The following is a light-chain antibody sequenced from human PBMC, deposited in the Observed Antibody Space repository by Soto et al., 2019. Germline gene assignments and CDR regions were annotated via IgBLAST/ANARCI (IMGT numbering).Light chain of an antibody. J-gene: IGLJ2*01. Sequence: QSVLTQPPSASGTPGQRVTLSCSGSSSNIGRNTVNWYQQFPGTAPKLLIHSNNQRPSGVPDRFSGSKSGTSASLAISGLQSEDEADYYCAAWDDSLNGVLFGGGTKVTVL. CDR1: SSNIGRNT. CDR2: SNN. V-gene: IGLV1-44*01. CDR3: AAWDDSLNGVL.